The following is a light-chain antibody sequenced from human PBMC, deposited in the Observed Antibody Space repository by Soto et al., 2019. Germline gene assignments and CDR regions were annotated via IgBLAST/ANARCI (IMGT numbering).Light chain of an antibody. J-gene: IGKJ5*01. CDR1: QSVSSN. CDR3: QQRSNWPIT. CDR2: GAS. V-gene: IGKV3-11*01. Sequence: EILMTQSPATLTLSPGEIATLSCRASQSVSSNLAWYQQKPGQAPRLLIYGASTRATGIPARFSGSGSGTDFTLTISSLEPEDFTVYYCQQRSNWPITFAQGTRLEIK.